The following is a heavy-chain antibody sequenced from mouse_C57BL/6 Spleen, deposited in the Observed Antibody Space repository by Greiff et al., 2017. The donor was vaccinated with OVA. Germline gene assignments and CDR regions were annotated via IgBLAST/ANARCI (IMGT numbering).Heavy chain of an antibody. CDR2: IDPEDGDT. CDR1: GFNIKDYY. J-gene: IGHJ4*01. V-gene: IGHV14-1*01. Sequence: EVKLMESGAELVRPGASVKLSCTASGFNIKDYYMHWVKQRPEQGLEWIGRIDPEDGDTEYAPKFQGKATMTADTSSNTAYLQLSSLTSEDTAVYYCTTGLGRGYYAMDYWGQGTSVTVSS. D-gene: IGHD4-1*01. CDR3: TTGLGRGYYAMDY.